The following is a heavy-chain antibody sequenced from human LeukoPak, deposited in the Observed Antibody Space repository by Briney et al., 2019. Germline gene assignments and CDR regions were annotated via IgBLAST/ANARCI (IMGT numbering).Heavy chain of an antibody. V-gene: IGHV4-61*02. D-gene: IGHD4-17*01. J-gene: IGHJ3*02. CDR3: ARGGTVTTGFDI. CDR1: GGSISSGSYY. Sequence: SETLSLTCAVSGGSISSGSYYWSWIRQPAGKGLEWIGRIYTSGSTNYNPSLKSRVTMSVDTSKNQFSLKLSSVTAADTAVYYCARGGTVTTGFDIWGQGTMVTVSS. CDR2: IYTSGST.